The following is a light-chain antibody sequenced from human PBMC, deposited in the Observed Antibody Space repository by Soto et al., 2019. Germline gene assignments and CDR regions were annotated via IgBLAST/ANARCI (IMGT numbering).Light chain of an antibody. CDR1: QAINSY. CDR3: QQLNSYPLT. J-gene: IGKJ4*01. Sequence: DIQLTQSPSFLSASVGDRVTISCRASQAINSYLAWYQQKPGKAPKLLIYAASTLQTGVPSRFSGSGSGTEFTLTISSLEPEDFATYDCQQLNSYPLTFGGGAVVEI. V-gene: IGKV1-9*01. CDR2: AAS.